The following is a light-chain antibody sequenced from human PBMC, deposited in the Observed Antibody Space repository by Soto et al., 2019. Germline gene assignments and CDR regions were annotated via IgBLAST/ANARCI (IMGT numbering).Light chain of an antibody. Sequence: EIVLTQSPATLSLSPGEIATLSFSASQSVSSYLAWYQQKPGQAPRLLIYGASSRATGIPGRFSGSGSGTDFTLTISRLEPEDFAVYYCQQYGSSPLTFGGGTKVDIK. CDR3: QQYGSSPLT. V-gene: IGKV3-20*01. CDR2: GAS. J-gene: IGKJ4*01. CDR1: QSVSSY.